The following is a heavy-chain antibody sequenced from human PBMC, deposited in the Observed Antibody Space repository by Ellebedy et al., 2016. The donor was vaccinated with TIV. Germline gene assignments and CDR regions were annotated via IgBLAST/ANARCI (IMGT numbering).Heavy chain of an antibody. D-gene: IGHD6-13*01. Sequence: ASVKVSXXASGYTFTGYYMHWVRQAPGQGLEWMGWMNPNSGNTGYAQNFQGRVTMTRNTSISTAYMELSSLRSEDTAVYYCASSGRDRSWYERYYYYYMDVWGKGTTVTVSS. CDR1: GYTFTGYY. J-gene: IGHJ6*03. V-gene: IGHV1-8*02. CDR3: ASSGRDRSWYERYYYYYMDV. CDR2: MNPNSGNT.